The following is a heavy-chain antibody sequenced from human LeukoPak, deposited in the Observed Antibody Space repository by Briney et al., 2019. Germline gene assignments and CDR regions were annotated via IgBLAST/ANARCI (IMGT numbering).Heavy chain of an antibody. V-gene: IGHV4-30-2*01. CDR1: GGSISSGGYY. CDR3: ARGLQRSNAFDI. Sequence: SETLSLTCTVSGGSISSGGYYWSWIRQPPGKGLEWIVYIYHSGSTYYNPSLKSRVTISVDRSKNQFSLKLSSVTAADTAVYYCARGLQRSNAFDIWGQGTMVTVSS. J-gene: IGHJ3*02. D-gene: IGHD5-18*01. CDR2: IYHSGST.